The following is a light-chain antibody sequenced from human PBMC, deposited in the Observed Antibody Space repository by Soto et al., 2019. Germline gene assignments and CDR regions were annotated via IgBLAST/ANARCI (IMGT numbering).Light chain of an antibody. J-gene: IGLJ1*01. CDR3: FSYTSTTTPDI. CDR2: EVS. CDR1: SSDVGGYNY. V-gene: IGLV2-14*01. Sequence: QSALTQPASVSASPGQSITISCTGTSSDVGGYNYVSWLKQHPGKAPKLMIYEVSNRPSGVSNRISGYKTDNTASLTISGLHAEDEAYYYCFSYTSTTTPDIFGTGPNVTVL.